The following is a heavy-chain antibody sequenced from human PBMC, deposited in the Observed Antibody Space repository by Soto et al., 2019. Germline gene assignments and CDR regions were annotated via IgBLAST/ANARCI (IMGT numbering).Heavy chain of an antibody. D-gene: IGHD3-22*01. CDR2: ISGSGGST. Sequence: GGSVILSCSSCVFTFMNCSVTGLLEAPVKGLEWVSAISGSGGSTYYAESVKCRFTISRDNSKNTLYLQMNSLRAEDKAVYYCAKDEDYYESTGYYDNWGQGTRVTVSS. CDR3: AKDEDYYESTGYYDN. V-gene: IGHV3-23*01. CDR1: VFTFMNCS. J-gene: IGHJ4*02.